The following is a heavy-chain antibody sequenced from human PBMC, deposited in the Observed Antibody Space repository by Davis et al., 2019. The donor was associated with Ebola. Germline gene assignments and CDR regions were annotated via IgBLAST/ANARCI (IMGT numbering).Heavy chain of an antibody. D-gene: IGHD1-26*01. J-gene: IGHJ3*02. V-gene: IGHV1-18*01. CDR1: GDTFSSYG. Sequence: AASVKVSCKLSGDTFSSYGVNWVQQAPGQGLEWMGSISSYNGQTNYAQKFQGRVTMTRDTSTSTAYMELDRLRSDDTAVYFCARTSIVGTTTTASDIWGQGTMVTVSS. CDR3: ARTSIVGTTTTASDI. CDR2: ISSYNGQT.